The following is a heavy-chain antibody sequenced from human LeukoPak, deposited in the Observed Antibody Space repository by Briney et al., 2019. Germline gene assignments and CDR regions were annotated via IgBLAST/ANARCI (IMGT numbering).Heavy chain of an antibody. CDR3: AKGGADDWGET. CDR1: GFTFRNFA. V-gene: IGHV3-23*01. J-gene: IGHJ5*02. Sequence: GGSLRLSCAASGFTFRNFAMSWVRQAPGKGLEWVSAISGDGVYIYYIDSVKGRFTTSRDNSRDTLFLQMNSLRAEDTALYYCAKGGADDWGETWGQGNLVTVSS. CDR2: ISGDGVYI. D-gene: IGHD7-27*01.